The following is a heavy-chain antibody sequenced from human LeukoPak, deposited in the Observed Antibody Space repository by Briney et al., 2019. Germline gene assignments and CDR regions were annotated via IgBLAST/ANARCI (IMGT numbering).Heavy chain of an antibody. J-gene: IGHJ5*02. Sequence: GASVKVSCKASGYTFTNYYMHWARQAPGQGLEWMGIINPSSGGVTYAQKFQGRVTMTRDTFTSTVYMELSSLRSEDTAVYYCARDGNYYGSGAGPDSWFDPWGQGTLVTVSS. CDR3: ARDGNYYGSGAGPDSWFDP. V-gene: IGHV1-46*01. CDR2: INPSSGGV. D-gene: IGHD3-10*01. CDR1: GYTFTNYY.